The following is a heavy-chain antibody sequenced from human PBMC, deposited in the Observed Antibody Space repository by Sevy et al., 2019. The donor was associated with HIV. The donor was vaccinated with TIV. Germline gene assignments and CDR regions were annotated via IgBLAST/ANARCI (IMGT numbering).Heavy chain of an antibody. CDR2: ISSGGGT. J-gene: IGHJ4*02. Sequence: GSLRLSCAASGFTVSSKYMAWVRQAPGKGLEWVSAISSGGGTFYADSVKGRSTISRDDSKNTVFLQMNSLRAEDTAVYYCAREQSSSGWSHFDYWGQGTLVTVSS. D-gene: IGHD6-19*01. CDR3: AREQSSSGWSHFDY. V-gene: IGHV3-53*01. CDR1: GFTVSSKY.